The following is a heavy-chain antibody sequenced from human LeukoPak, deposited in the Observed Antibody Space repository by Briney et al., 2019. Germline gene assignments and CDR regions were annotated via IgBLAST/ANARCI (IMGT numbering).Heavy chain of an antibody. CDR2: ISADNGNT. V-gene: IGHV1-18*01. CDR1: GLTFTTYG. J-gene: IGHJ5*02. Sequence: ASVKVSCKASGLTFTTYGLSWVRHAPGQGLEWMAWISADNGNTYYAQSFQGRLTETTDTSTSTGYMELRDLRSDDTAIYYCTRFLGNGWFDPWGQGTVVTVSS. CDR3: TRFLGNGWFDP. D-gene: IGHD2-8*01.